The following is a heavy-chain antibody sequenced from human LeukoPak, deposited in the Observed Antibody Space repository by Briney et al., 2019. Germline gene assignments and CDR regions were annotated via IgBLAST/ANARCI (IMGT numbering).Heavy chain of an antibody. D-gene: IGHD3-10*01. J-gene: IGHJ4*02. V-gene: IGHV4-61*02. CDR2: IYTSGST. CDR1: GGSISSGSYY. CDR3: ARGLWFGDENPPYFDY. Sequence: SSETLSLTCTVSGGSISSGSYYWSWIRQPAGKGLEWIGRIYTSGSTNYNPSLKSRVTISVDTSKNQFSLKLSSVTAADTAVYYCARGLWFGDENPPYFDYWGQGTLVTVSS.